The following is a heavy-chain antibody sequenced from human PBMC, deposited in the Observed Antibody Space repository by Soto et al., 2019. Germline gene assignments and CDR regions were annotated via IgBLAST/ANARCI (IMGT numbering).Heavy chain of an antibody. Sequence: QVQLVESGGGVVQPGRSLRLSCAASGFTFSSYGRHWVRQAPGKGLEWVTVISYDGKFAYYADSVKGRFTISRDNSKNTLYLQMNSLRTEDTAMYYCAKEGPITNWYFDYWGQGTLVTVSS. CDR1: GFTFSSYG. CDR2: ISYDGKFA. J-gene: IGHJ4*02. D-gene: IGHD1-1*01. V-gene: IGHV3-30*18. CDR3: AKEGPITNWYFDY.